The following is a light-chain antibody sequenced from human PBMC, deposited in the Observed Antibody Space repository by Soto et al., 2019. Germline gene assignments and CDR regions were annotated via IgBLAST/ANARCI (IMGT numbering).Light chain of an antibody. CDR2: DAS. CDR1: QSVNTN. Sequence: EIVMTQSPATLSVSPGERATLSCRASQSVNTNLAWYQQKPGQAPRLLISDASTRATGIPARFSGSGSGTEFTLTISSLQSEDFAVYYCQHYSDWPLTFGGGTKVESK. CDR3: QHYSDWPLT. V-gene: IGKV3-15*01. J-gene: IGKJ4*01.